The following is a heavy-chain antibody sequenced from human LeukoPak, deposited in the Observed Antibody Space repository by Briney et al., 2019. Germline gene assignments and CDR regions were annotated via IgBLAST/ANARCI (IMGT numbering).Heavy chain of an antibody. CDR3: ARALSTYYYDSSGYYYFY. D-gene: IGHD3-22*01. V-gene: IGHV1-69*13. CDR2: IIPIFGTA. Sequence: ASVTVSCKASGGTFSSYAISWVRQAPGQGLEWMGGIIPIFGTANYAQKFQGRVTITADESTSTAYMELSSLRSEDTAVYYCARALSTYYYDSSGYYYFYWGQGTLVTVSS. CDR1: GGTFSSYA. J-gene: IGHJ4*02.